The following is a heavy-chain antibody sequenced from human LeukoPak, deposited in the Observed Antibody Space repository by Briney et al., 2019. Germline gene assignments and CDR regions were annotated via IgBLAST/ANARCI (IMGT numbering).Heavy chain of an antibody. CDR1: GFTFSSYS. CDR3: ARDLWGYFDY. CDR2: ISSSSSYI. Sequence: GGPLRLSCAASGFTFSSYSMNWVRQAPGKGLEWVSSISSSSSYIYYADSVKGRFTISRDNAKNSLYLQMNSLRAEDTAVYYCARDLWGYFDYWGQGTLVTVSS. V-gene: IGHV3-21*01. D-gene: IGHD3-16*01. J-gene: IGHJ4*02.